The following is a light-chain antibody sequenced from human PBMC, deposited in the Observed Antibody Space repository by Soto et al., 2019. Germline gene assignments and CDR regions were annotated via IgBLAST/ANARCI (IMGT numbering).Light chain of an antibody. J-gene: IGKJ1*01. V-gene: IGKV3-15*01. CDR2: GAT. Sequence: DSRSLWPGENDKQSCRASQSVSSSYLAWYQQKPGQAPRLLIHGATTRATGIPARFSGSGSGTEFTPTISRLPSEDFGVYICQQYNNWPGPSGQEAEV. CDR3: QQYNNWPGP. CDR1: QSVSSSY.